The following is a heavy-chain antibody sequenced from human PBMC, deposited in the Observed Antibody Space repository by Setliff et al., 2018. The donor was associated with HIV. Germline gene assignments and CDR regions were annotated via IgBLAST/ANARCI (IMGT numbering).Heavy chain of an antibody. Sequence: SGPTLVNPTQTLTLTCTFSGFSLNTPGLGVGWIRQPPGEALEWLALIYWNNDKRYNPSLGSRLSITKDTSKNLVVLVMTNVDAVDTATYYCAHRPLSADDFDYWGQGTQVTVS. V-gene: IGHV2-5*01. CDR3: AHRPLSADDFDY. CDR2: IYWNNDK. J-gene: IGHJ4*02. CDR1: GFSLNTPGLG.